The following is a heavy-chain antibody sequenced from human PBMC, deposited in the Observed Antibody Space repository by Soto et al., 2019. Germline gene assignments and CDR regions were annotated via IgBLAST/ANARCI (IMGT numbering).Heavy chain of an antibody. V-gene: IGHV3-66*01. Sequence: GGSLRLSCAASGFTVSSNYMGWVRQAPGKGLEWVSVIYSGGSTYYADSVKGRFTISRDNSKNTLYLQMNSLRAEDTAVYYCERDLSSDYGRDVGGQGPTAPVS. J-gene: IGHJ6*02. CDR2: IYSGGST. CDR3: ERDLSSDYGRDV. CDR1: GFTVSSNY.